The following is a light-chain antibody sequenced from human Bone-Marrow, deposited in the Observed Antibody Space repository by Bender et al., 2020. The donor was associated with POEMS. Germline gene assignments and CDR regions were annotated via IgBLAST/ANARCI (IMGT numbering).Light chain of an antibody. CDR3: CSYAGSSTFV. Sequence: QSALTQPASVSGSPGQSITISCTGTSSDVGSYNLVSWYQQHPGKAPKLMIYEDSKRPSGVSNRFCGSESGNTASLTISGLQAEDEADYYCCSYAGSSTFVFGIGTKVTGL. CDR2: EDS. CDR1: SSDVGSYNL. V-gene: IGLV2-23*02. J-gene: IGLJ1*01.